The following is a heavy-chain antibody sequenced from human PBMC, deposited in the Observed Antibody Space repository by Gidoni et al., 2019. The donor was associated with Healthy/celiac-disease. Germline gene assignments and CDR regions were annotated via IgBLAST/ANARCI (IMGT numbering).Heavy chain of an antibody. CDR1: GGSFRGYY. CDR2: INHSGST. CDR3: ARSGPFWSGYFGGYFDY. J-gene: IGHJ4*02. Sequence: QVQLQQWGAGLLKPSETLSLTCAVYGGSFRGYYWSWIRQPPGKGLEWIGEINHSGSTNYNPSLKSRVTISVDTSKNQFSLKLSSVTAADTAVYYCARSGPFWSGYFGGYFDYWGQGTLVTVSS. V-gene: IGHV4-34*01. D-gene: IGHD3-3*01.